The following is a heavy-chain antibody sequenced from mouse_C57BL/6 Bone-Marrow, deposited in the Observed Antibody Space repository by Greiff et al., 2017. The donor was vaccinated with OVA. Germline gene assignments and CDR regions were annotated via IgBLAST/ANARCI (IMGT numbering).Heavy chain of an antibody. CDR3: ALDGYYRYFDF. Sequence: DVMLEESGGGLVQPGGSLNLSCAASGFTFTDYYMSWVSQPPGKTLEWLGFIRNKANGYTTEYSASLKGRFTISRDKSQSILYLQMNALRAEDSATYYCALDGYYRYFDFWGTGTTVTVSS. CDR2: IRNKANGYTT. CDR1: GFTFTDYY. J-gene: IGHJ1*03. D-gene: IGHD2-3*01. V-gene: IGHV7-3*01.